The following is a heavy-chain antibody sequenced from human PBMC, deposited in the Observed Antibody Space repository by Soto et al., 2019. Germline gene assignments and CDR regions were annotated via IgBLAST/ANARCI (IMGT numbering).Heavy chain of an antibody. V-gene: IGHV4-39*01. J-gene: IGHJ4*02. CDR3: ARLAVPDITGTTIIDY. D-gene: IGHD1-7*01. CDR2: IYYSGSV. CDR1: GGSISSSSYY. Sequence: SETLSLTCTVSGGSISSSSYYWGWLRQPPGKGLEWIGSIYYSGSVYYNPSLKSRVTILVDMSKNQFSLRLNSVTAADTAVYYCARLAVPDITGTTIIDYWGQGTLVTVSS.